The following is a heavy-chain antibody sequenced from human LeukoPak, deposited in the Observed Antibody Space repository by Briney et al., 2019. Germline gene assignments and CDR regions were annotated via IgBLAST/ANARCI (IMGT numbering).Heavy chain of an antibody. D-gene: IGHD3-10*01. CDR2: IKQDGSEI. CDR1: GFTFSSYW. J-gene: IGHJ4*02. CDR3: ARERMYSGSGSTFPYYDY. V-gene: IGHV3-7*01. Sequence: GGSLRLSCAASGFTFSSYWMSWVRQAPGKGLEWVANIKQDGSEIHYVDPVKGRFTISRDNAKNSLYLQMNSLRDEDTAVYYCARERMYSGSGSTFPYYDYWGQGTLVIVSS.